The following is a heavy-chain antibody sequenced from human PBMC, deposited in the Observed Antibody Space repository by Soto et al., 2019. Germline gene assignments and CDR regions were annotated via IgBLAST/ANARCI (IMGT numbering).Heavy chain of an antibody. D-gene: IGHD2-2*01. J-gene: IGHJ6*02. CDR3: ARGTFRHTSMHV. V-gene: IGHV1-69*10. CDR1: GYNFKKNV. CDR2: TIPALGKT. Sequence: SVKVSWKPCGYNFKKNVFTWVRQARGQGLEWMGGTIPALGKTHYIEKFQGRVTITVDDATRTVYMEVRDLTSEDTAIYYCARGTFRHTSMHVWGQGTTVTVSS.